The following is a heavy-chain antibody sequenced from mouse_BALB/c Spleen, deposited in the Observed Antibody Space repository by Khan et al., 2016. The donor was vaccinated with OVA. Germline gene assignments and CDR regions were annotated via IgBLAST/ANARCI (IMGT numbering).Heavy chain of an antibody. D-gene: IGHD2-12*01. J-gene: IGHJ1*01. V-gene: IGHV9-1*02. CDR2: INTYTGEP. CDR1: GYTFTNYR. CDR3: ARETTDWYFDA. Sequence: QIQLVQSGPELKKPGETVKISCKASGYTFTNYRMNWMKQAPEKGLKWMGWINTYTGEPTYGDDFKGRFAFSLETSASTAYLQINNLNNEDMATXVCARETTDWYFDAWGAGTTVTSSS.